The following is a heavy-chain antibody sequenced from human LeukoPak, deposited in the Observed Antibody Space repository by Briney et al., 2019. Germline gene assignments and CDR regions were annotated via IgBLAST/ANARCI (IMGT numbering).Heavy chain of an antibody. CDR2: ISFDGNNK. V-gene: IGHV3-30*04. CDR3: TRGPRPLRYCSGGSCPSYYSGMDV. Sequence: GGSLRLSCAASGFTFSDYAMHWVRLAPGKGLEWVAVISFDGNNKYYADSVKGRFTISRDNSKNTLFLQMNSLRVEDMAVYSCTRGPRPLRYCSGGSCPSYYSGMDVWGLGTTVTVSS. J-gene: IGHJ6*02. D-gene: IGHD2-15*01. CDR1: GFTFSDYA.